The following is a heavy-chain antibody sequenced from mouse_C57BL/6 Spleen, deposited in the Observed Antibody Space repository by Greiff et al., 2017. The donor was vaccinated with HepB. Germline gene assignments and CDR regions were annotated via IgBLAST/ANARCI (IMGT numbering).Heavy chain of an antibody. CDR3: ARRVYYYGSSPSWFAY. V-gene: IGHV1-9*01. Sequence: VQLQQSGAELMKPGASVKLSCKATGYTFTGYWIEWVKQRPGHGLEWIGEILPGSGSTNYNEKFKGKATFTADTSSNTAYMQLSSLTTEDSAIYYCARRVYYYGSSPSWFAYWGQGTLVTVSA. CDR1: GYTFTGYW. J-gene: IGHJ3*01. CDR2: ILPGSGST. D-gene: IGHD1-1*01.